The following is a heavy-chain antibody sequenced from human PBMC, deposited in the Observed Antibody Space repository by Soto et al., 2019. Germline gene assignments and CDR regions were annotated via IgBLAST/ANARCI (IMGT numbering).Heavy chain of an antibody. Sequence: GESLKISCNGSGYSFTIYCIGLVLQMPGKGLEWMGIIYPGDSDTRYSPSFQGQVTISADKSISTAYLQWSSLKASDTAMYYCARGGVDYYDSSGSFDYWGQGTLVTVSS. V-gene: IGHV5-51*01. J-gene: IGHJ4*02. D-gene: IGHD3-22*01. CDR1: GYSFTIYC. CDR2: IYPGDSDT. CDR3: ARGGVDYYDSSGSFDY.